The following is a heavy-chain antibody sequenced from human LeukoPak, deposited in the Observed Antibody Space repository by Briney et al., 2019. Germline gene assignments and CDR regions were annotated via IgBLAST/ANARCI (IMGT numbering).Heavy chain of an antibody. D-gene: IGHD6-13*01. CDR3: ARDRAIAAAGRWFDP. V-gene: IGHV1-18*01. CDR1: GYTFTSYG. Sequence: ASVKVSCKASGYTFTSYGISWVRQAPGQGLEWMGWISAYNGNTNYAQKLQGRVTMTTDTSTSTAYMELRSLRSDDTAVYYCARDRAIAAAGRWFDPWGQGTLVTVSS. J-gene: IGHJ5*02. CDR2: ISAYNGNT.